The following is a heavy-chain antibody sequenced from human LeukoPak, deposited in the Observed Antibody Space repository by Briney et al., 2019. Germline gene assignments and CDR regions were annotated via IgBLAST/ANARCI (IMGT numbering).Heavy chain of an antibody. J-gene: IGHJ4*02. Sequence: SETLSLTCTVSGGSVSSGSYYWSWIRQPPGKGLEWIGYIYYSGSTNNNPSLKSRVTISVDTSKDQFSLKLSSVTAADTAVYYCASEYCSGGSCYGVDYWGQGTLVTVSS. CDR2: IYYSGST. D-gene: IGHD2-15*01. V-gene: IGHV4-61*01. CDR1: GGSVSSGSYY. CDR3: ASEYCSGGSCYGVDY.